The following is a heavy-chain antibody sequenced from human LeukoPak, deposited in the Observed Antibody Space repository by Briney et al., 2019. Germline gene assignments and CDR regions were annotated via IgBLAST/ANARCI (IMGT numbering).Heavy chain of an antibody. D-gene: IGHD6-13*01. CDR3: ARVLGYSSRGPYYFDY. J-gene: IGHJ4*02. CDR2: IYYSGST. V-gene: IGHV4-59*12. CDR1: GGSISSYY. Sequence: SETLSLTCTVSGGSISSYYWSWIRQPPGKGLEWIGYIYYSGSTNYNPSLKSRVTISVDTSKNQFSLKLSSVTAADTAVYYCARVLGYSSRGPYYFDYWGQGTLVTVSS.